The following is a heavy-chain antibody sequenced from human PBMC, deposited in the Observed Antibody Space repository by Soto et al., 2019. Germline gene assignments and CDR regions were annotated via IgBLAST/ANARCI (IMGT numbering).Heavy chain of an antibody. V-gene: IGHV4-31*03. J-gene: IGHJ6*02. D-gene: IGHD1-7*01. CDR3: ARDRLTGIAGTAPHYFGLDV. Sequence: SETLSLTCTVSGGSIRSGGYYWSWVRQNPRRGLEWIGNIYYSGNTYYNPSLKSRLTISVDTSKNQFSLNLSSVTAADTAVYYCARDRLTGIAGTAPHYFGLDVWGQGTTVTVS. CDR1: GGSIRSGGYY. CDR2: IYYSGNT.